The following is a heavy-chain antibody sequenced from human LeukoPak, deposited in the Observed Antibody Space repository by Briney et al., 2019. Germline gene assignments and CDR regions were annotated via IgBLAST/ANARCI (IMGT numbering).Heavy chain of an antibody. CDR2: ISGSGGST. Sequence: GGSLRLSCAVSGFTFSSYAMSWVRQPPGKGLEWGSAISGSGGSTYYADSEKGRFTICRDNSKNTLYLQMNSLRAEDTAVYYCAKASGYSSGWPDYWGQGTLVTVSS. V-gene: IGHV3-23*01. J-gene: IGHJ4*02. CDR3: AKASGYSSGWPDY. CDR1: GFTFSSYA. D-gene: IGHD6-19*01.